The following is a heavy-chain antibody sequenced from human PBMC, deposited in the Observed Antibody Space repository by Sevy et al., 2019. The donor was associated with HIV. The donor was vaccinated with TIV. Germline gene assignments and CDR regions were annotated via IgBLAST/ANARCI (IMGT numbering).Heavy chain of an antibody. Sequence: GGSLRLSCKPSGFTFANYAMNWVRQAPGKGLEWVSTIYGTGGVTYYADSVKGRFTISRDNSKNTLYLQMNSLRTEDTAIYYCAGARFDSSGSFDAFDIWGQGTMDTVSS. CDR1: GFTFANYA. CDR2: IYGTGGVT. CDR3: AGARFDSSGSFDAFDI. V-gene: IGHV3-23*01. J-gene: IGHJ3*02. D-gene: IGHD3-22*01.